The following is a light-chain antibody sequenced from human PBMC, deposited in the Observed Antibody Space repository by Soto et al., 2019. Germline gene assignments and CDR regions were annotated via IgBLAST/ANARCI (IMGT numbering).Light chain of an antibody. Sequence: DIQMTQSPSSLSAYVADRVTITCRASQSITMYLNWYRQKSGKAPELLIYDTSTLVSGVPPRFSGSGSGTEFTLTISSLQPDDFATYYCQHYNSYSEAFGQGTKVDIK. V-gene: IGKV1-5*01. CDR3: QHYNSYSEA. CDR2: DTS. J-gene: IGKJ1*01. CDR1: QSITMY.